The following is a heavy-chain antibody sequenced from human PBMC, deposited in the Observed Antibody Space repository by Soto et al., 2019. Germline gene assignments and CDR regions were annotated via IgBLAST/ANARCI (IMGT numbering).Heavy chain of an antibody. Sequence: TLSLTCAVSGGSIDSGAFSLSWIRQPPGKGLEWIGYVTHSGTAYSIPALNGRLTLSVDSSQTQFSLKLTSVTAADSAFYYGARIHWAQSSLDYWGRGILVTVSS. CDR1: GGSIDSGAFS. V-gene: IGHV4-30-2*01. CDR3: ARIHWAQSSLDY. J-gene: IGHJ4*02. CDR2: VTHSGTA. D-gene: IGHD6-19*01.